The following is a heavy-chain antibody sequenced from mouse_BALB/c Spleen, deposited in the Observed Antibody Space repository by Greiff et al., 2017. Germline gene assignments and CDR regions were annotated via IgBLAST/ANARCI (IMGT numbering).Heavy chain of an antibody. CDR3: ARKGDYDYDDSWFAY. J-gene: IGHJ3*01. Sequence: EVNLVESGGGLVQPGGSRKLSCAASGFTFSSFGMHWVRQAPEKGLEWVAYISSGSSTIYYADTVKGRFTISRDNPKNTLFLQMTSLRSEDTAMYYCARKGDYDYDDSWFAYWGQGTLVTVSA. CDR2: ISSGSSTI. V-gene: IGHV5-17*02. D-gene: IGHD2-4*01. CDR1: GFTFSSFG.